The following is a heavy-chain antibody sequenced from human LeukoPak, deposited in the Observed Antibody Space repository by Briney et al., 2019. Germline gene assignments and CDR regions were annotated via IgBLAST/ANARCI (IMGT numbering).Heavy chain of an antibody. J-gene: IGHJ4*02. CDR2: INWNGGST. Sequence: PGGSLRLSXAASGFTFDDYGMSWVRQAPGKGVEWVSGINWNGGSTGYADSVKGRFTISRDNAKNSLYLQMNSLRAEDTALYYCAIDRGYSYAATDYWGQGTLVTVSS. D-gene: IGHD5-18*01. CDR1: GFTFDDYG. CDR3: AIDRGYSYAATDY. V-gene: IGHV3-20*04.